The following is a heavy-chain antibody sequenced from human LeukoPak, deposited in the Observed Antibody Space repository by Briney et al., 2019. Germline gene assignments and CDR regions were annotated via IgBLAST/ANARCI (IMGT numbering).Heavy chain of an antibody. D-gene: IGHD4-23*01. V-gene: IGHV4-59*01. J-gene: IGHJ4*02. Sequence: SETLSLTCTVSGGSISSYCWSWIRQPPGKGLEWIGYIYYSGSTNYNPSLKSRVTISVDTSKNQFSLKLSSVTAADTAVYYCSCGGNGGEIDYWGQGTLVTVSS. CDR3: SCGGNGGEIDY. CDR1: GGSISSYC. CDR2: IYYSGST.